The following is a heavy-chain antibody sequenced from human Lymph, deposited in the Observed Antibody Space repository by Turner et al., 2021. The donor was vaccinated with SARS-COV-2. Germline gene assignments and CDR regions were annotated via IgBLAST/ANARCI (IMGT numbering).Heavy chain of an antibody. V-gene: IGHV3-53*01. J-gene: IGHJ4*01. CDR2: IYSGGST. CDR1: EFTVSSNY. D-gene: IGHD4-17*01. CDR3: ARVLPYGDYFDF. Sequence: EVQLVESGGGLIQPGGSVRLSCAASEFTVSSNYMSWVRQAPGKGLEGVSLIYSGGSTFYADSVKVRFTISRDNSKNTLYLQMNSLRADDTAVYYCARVLPYGDYFDFWGQGTLVTVSS.